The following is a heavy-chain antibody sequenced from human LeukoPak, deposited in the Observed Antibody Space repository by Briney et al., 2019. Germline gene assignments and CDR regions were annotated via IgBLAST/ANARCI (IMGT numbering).Heavy chain of an antibody. J-gene: IGHJ4*02. Sequence: ASVKGSCKASGYTFTGYYMHWVRQAPGQGVEWMGWISPNSGGTNYAQKFQGRVTMTRDTSISTAYMELSRLRSDDTAVYYCARAKRQGFIPYFDYWGQGTLVTVSS. CDR1: GYTFTGYY. CDR3: ARAKRQGFIPYFDY. D-gene: IGHD2-21*01. CDR2: ISPNSGGT. V-gene: IGHV1-2*02.